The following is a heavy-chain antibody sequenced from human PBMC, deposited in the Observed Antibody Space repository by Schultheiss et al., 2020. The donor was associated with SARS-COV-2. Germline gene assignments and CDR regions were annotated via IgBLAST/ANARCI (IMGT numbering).Heavy chain of an antibody. V-gene: IGHV4-34*01. CDR3: ARVHGYEDYVWGSYRAYFDY. CDR1: GGSFSGYY. D-gene: IGHD3-16*02. Sequence: SDTLSLTCAVYGGSFSGYYWSWIRQPPGKGLEWIGEINHSGSTNYNPSLKSRVTISVDTSKNQFSLKLSSVTAADTAVYYCARVHGYEDYVWGSYRAYFDYWGQGTLVTVSS. CDR2: INHSGST. J-gene: IGHJ4*02.